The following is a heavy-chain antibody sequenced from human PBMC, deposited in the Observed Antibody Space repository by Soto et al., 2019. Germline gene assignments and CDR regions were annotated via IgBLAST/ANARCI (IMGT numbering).Heavy chain of an antibody. Sequence: TSETLSLTCPVSGGSISSSSYYWGWIRQPPGKGLEWIGSIYYSGSTYYNPSLKSRVTISVDTSKNQFSLKLSSVTAADTAVYYCAGFGITGTPDYWGQGTLVTVSS. CDR1: GGSISSSSYY. V-gene: IGHV4-39*01. CDR3: AGFGITGTPDY. D-gene: IGHD1-20*01. CDR2: IYYSGST. J-gene: IGHJ4*02.